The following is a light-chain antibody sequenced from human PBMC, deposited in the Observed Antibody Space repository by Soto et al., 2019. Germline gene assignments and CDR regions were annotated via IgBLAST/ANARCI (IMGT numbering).Light chain of an antibody. CDR2: KAS. V-gene: IGKV1-5*03. J-gene: IGKJ1*01. CDR3: HQYHNFPRT. Sequence: DIQFTQSPSTLSASVGDRVTITCRASQSINGWLAWYQQKPGQAPNLLIYKASTLESGVPSTFSGSGSGTEFTLTVSSLQPDDFATYYCHQYHNFPRTFGQGTKVDIK. CDR1: QSINGW.